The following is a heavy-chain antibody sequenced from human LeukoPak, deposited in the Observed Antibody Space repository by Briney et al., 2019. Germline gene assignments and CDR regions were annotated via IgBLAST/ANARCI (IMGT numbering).Heavy chain of an antibody. Sequence: GGSLRLSCAASGFTFSSYAMHWVRQAPGKGLEWVAVISYDGSNKYYADSVKGRFTIPRDNSKNTLYLQMNSLRAEDTAVYYCARFTDSSSWFTNWFDPWGQGTLVTVSS. CDR1: GFTFSSYA. CDR2: ISYDGSNK. V-gene: IGHV3-30-3*01. CDR3: ARFTDSSSWFTNWFDP. J-gene: IGHJ5*02. D-gene: IGHD6-13*01.